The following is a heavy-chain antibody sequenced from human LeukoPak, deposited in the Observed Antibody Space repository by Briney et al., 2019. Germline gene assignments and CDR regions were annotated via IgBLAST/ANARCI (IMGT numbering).Heavy chain of an antibody. V-gene: IGHV1-2*06. J-gene: IGHJ6*02. Sequence: ASVKVSCKASGYTFTGYYIHWVRQAPGQGLEWMGRISPNSGGTNYAQKFQGRVTMTRDTSISTAYMELSRLRSDDTAVYYCARSKGGAANYGMDVWGQGTTVTVSS. CDR1: GYTFTGYY. CDR2: ISPNSGGT. CDR3: ARSKGGAANYGMDV. D-gene: IGHD3-16*01.